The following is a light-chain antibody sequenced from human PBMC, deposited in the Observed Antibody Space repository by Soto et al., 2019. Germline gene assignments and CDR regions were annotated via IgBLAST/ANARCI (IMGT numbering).Light chain of an antibody. CDR2: GAS. CDR3: QQSYSTLSA. Sequence: DIHMTQSSSSLSASVGDRVTITCRASQDISYYLNWYQHKPGTAPKLLIFGASHLQTGVPSRFSGSGSGTDFSLTISSLQSEDYATYYCQQSYSTLSAFGQGTKVEIK. CDR1: QDISYY. J-gene: IGKJ1*01. V-gene: IGKV1-39*01.